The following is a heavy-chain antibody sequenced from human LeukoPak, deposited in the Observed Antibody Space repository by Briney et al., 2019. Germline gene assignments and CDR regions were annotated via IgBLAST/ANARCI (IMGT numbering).Heavy chain of an antibody. CDR3: ARDRNGPLAY. V-gene: IGHV1-18*01. D-gene: IGHD2-8*01. Sequence: GGSLRLSCAASGFTFTSYGISWVRQAPGQGLEWMGWISAYNGNTNYAQKLQGRVTMTTDTSTSTAYMELRSLRSDDTAVYYCARDRNGPLAYWGQGTLVTVSS. J-gene: IGHJ4*02. CDR2: ISAYNGNT. CDR1: GFTFTSYG.